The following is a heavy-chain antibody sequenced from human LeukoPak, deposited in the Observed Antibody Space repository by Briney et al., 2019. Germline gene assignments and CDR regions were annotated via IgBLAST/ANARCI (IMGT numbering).Heavy chain of an antibody. CDR1: GYTFTPYY. Sequence: ASVNVSRKTSGYTFTPYYMHWLRPAAGQGVDWMGWINPNSCDTNHAQNFQGRVTLTRDTSISTAYMELRRVRSDNTAVYYCARGDPNNCGSSRCYGWFDPWGQGTLVTVSS. D-gene: IGHD2-2*01. CDR2: INPNSCDT. V-gene: IGHV1-2*02. CDR3: ARGDPNNCGSSRCYGWFDP. J-gene: IGHJ5*02.